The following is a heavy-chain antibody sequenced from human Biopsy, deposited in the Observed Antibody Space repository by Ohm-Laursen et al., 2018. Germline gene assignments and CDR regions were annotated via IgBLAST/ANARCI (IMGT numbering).Heavy chain of an antibody. CDR1: GDSINNYY. D-gene: IGHD6-13*01. CDR2: IYSSGST. J-gene: IGHJ5*02. V-gene: IGHV4-4*07. Sequence: TLSLTCTVSGDSINNYYWSWIRQPAGQGLEWIGRIYSSGSTNYNPSLKSRVTMSVDTSKNQFSLILSSMTAADTAVYYCAREPRIAAVAYFDPWGQGTLVTVSS. CDR3: AREPRIAAVAYFDP.